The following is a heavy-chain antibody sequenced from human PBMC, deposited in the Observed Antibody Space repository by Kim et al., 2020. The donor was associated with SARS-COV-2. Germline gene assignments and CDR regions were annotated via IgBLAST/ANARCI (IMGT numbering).Heavy chain of an antibody. CDR1: GGSFSGYY. CDR3: ARDKVGYSGYDFDD. D-gene: IGHD5-12*01. CDR2: INHSGST. Sequence: SETLSLTCAVYGGSFSGYYWSWIRQPPGKGLEWFGEINHSGSTNYNPSLKSRVTISVDTSKNQFSLKLSSVTAADTAVYYCARDKVGYSGYDFDDWGQGTLVTVSA. V-gene: IGHV4-34*01. J-gene: IGHJ4*02.